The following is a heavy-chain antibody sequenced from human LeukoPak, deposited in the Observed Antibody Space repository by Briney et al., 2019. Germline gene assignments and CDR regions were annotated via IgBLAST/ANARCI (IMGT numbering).Heavy chain of an antibody. D-gene: IGHD5-24*01. Sequence: GGSLRLSCAASRFTVRSNPTSWVRQAPGKGLEWVSLIYSGGNTYYANSVKGRFTISRDNSENTLYLQMNSLRADDTAVYYCARVGDGYNENFWGQGTLVTVSS. CDR2: IYSGGNT. CDR1: RFTVRSNP. CDR3: ARVGDGYNENF. J-gene: IGHJ4*02. V-gene: IGHV3-66*01.